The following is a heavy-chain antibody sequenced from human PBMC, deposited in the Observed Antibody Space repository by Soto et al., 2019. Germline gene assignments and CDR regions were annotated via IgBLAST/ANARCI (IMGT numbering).Heavy chain of an antibody. CDR2: IGSSGSTI. V-gene: IGHV3-48*03. CDR1: GFTFSSFE. J-gene: IGHJ4*02. Sequence: EVQLVESGGGLVQPGGSLRLSCAASGFTFSSFEMNWVRQAPGKGLEWVSKIGSSGSTIWYADSVKGRFTISRDNAKNGLYLQMNSLRGEDTAVYYCARATYSSSYYFDSWGQGTLVTVSS. CDR3: ARATYSSSYYFDS. D-gene: IGHD6-6*01.